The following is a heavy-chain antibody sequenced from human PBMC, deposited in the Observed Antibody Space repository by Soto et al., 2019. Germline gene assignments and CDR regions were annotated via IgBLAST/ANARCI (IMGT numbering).Heavy chain of an antibody. CDR1: GFTFNSYA. CDR3: ARDWGYDSSALLDY. V-gene: IGHV3-23*01. D-gene: IGHD3-22*01. J-gene: IGHJ4*02. Sequence: EVQLLDSGGGLIQPGGSLRLSCAASGFTFNSYAMTWVRQAPGRGLEWVSSISGSGGRTYYADSVKGRFTISRDNSKNTLSLQMNTLRAEDTAVYYCARDWGYDSSALLDYWGQGTLVTVSS. CDR2: ISGSGGRT.